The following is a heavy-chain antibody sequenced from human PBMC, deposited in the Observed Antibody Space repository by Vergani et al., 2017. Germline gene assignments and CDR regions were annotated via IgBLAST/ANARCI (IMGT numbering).Heavy chain of an antibody. CDR1: GFPFSTYG. CDR3: AKDLGGSGWYFSVHYYYGMDV. D-gene: IGHD6-19*01. V-gene: IGHV3-30*02. CDR2: IRYDGSNK. Sequence: QVQLVESGGGVVQPGESLRLSCAASGFPFSTYGMHWVRQAPGKGLEWVAFIRYDGSNKYYADSVKGRFTISRDNSKNTLYLQMNSLRAEDTAVYYCAKDLGGSGWYFSVHYYYGMDVWGQGTTVTVSS. J-gene: IGHJ6*02.